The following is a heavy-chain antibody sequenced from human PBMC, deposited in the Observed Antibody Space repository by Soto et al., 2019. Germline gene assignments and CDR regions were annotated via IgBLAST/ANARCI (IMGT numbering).Heavy chain of an antibody. CDR2: IYYSGST. V-gene: IGHV4-59*01. Sequence: PSETLSLTCTVSGGSISSYYWSWIRKPPGKGLEWIGYIYYSGSTNYNPSLKSRVTLSVDTSKNQFSLKLSSVTAAATAVYYCARVRVTRGGYEARFDFWGQGTLVTVSS. J-gene: IGHJ4*02. CDR3: ARVRVTRGGYEARFDF. CDR1: GGSISSYY. D-gene: IGHD5-12*01.